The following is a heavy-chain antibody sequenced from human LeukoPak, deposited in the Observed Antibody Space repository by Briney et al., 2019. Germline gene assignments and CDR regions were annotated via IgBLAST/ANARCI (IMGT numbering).Heavy chain of an antibody. CDR1: GFTFSNYA. J-gene: IGHJ4*02. V-gene: IGHV3-30-3*01. CDR3: ASGAVAGIFDY. Sequence: PGGSLRLSCAASGFTFSNYAIHWVRQAPGKGLEWVAVIPYDGSNKYYADSVKGRFTISRDNSKNTLYLQMNSLRAADTAVYYCASGAVAGIFDYWGQGTLVTVSS. CDR2: IPYDGSNK. D-gene: IGHD6-19*01.